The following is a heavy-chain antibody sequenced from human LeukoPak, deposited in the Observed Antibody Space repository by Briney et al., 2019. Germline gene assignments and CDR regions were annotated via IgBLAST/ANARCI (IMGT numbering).Heavy chain of an antibody. D-gene: IGHD5-24*01. J-gene: IGHJ4*02. Sequence: SETLSLTCAVYGGSFSGYYWSWIRQPPGKGLEWIGYIYYSGSTNYNPSLKSRVTISVDTSKNQFSLKLSSVTAADTAVYYCARGHGYPNFDYWGQGTLVTVSS. CDR3: ARGHGYPNFDY. CDR1: GGSFSGYY. V-gene: IGHV4-59*01. CDR2: IYYSGST.